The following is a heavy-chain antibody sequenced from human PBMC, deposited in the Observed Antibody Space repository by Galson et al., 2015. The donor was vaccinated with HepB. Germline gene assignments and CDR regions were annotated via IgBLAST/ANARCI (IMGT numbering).Heavy chain of an antibody. D-gene: IGHD1-26*01. CDR3: ARKSVVGATKYDAFDI. V-gene: IGHV1-3*01. CDR2: INAGNGNT. J-gene: IGHJ3*02. CDR1: GYTFTSYA. Sequence: SCKASGYTFTSYAMHWVRQAPGQRLEWMGWINAGNGNTKYSQKFQGRVTITRDTSASTAYMELSSLRSEDTAVYYCARKSVVGATKYDAFDIWGQGTMVTVSS.